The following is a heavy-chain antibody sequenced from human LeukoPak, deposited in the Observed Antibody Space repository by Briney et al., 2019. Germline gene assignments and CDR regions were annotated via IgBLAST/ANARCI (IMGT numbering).Heavy chain of an antibody. CDR3: AKDQPNSYNWFDP. J-gene: IGHJ5*02. D-gene: IGHD2-2*01. Sequence: GGSLRLSCAASGFTFSSYGMHWVRQAPGKGLEWVAFIRYDGSNKYYADSVKGRFTISRDNSKNTLYLQMNSLRAEDTAVYYCAKDQPNSYNWFDPWGQGTLVTVSS. CDR1: GFTFSSYG. V-gene: IGHV3-30*02. CDR2: IRYDGSNK.